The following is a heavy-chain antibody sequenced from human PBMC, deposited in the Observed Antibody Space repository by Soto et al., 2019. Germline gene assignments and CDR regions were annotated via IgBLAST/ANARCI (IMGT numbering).Heavy chain of an antibody. J-gene: IGHJ4*02. CDR3: ARAQSDYLGSRYNDY. D-gene: IGHD1-1*01. Sequence: SETLSLTCTVSGGSISSGGYYWSWIRQHPGKGLEWIGYIYYSGSTYYNPSLKSRVTISVDTSKNQFSLKLSSVTAADTTVYYCARAQSDYLGSRYNDYWGQGTLVTVSS. CDR2: IYYSGST. V-gene: IGHV4-31*03. CDR1: GGSISSGGYY.